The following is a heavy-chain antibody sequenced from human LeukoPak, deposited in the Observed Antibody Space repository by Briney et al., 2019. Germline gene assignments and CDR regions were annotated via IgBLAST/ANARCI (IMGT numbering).Heavy chain of an antibody. CDR1: GSAFTGHA. D-gene: IGHD3-10*01. CDR2: IGGDGFSA. V-gene: IGHV3-64D*06. CDR3: VRDVDYYASGSYLGYFDY. J-gene: IGHJ4*02. Sequence: TGGSLRLSCSASGSAFTGHAMHWVRQAPGKGLEDVAGIGGDGFSAFYADSMSDRVTISRDNSKSTVHLQMTSLRGEDTAVYYCVRDVDYYASGSYLGYFDYWGQGTLVSVSS.